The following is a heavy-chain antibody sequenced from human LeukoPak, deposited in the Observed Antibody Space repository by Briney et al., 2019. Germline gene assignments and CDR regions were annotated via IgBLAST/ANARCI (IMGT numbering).Heavy chain of an antibody. J-gene: IGHJ4*02. CDR2: ISYDGSNK. V-gene: IGHV3-30*03. CDR1: GFTFSTYG. D-gene: IGHD3-3*01. Sequence: GGSLRLSCAASGFTFSTYGMHWVRQAPGKGLEWVAVISYDGSNKYYADSVKGRFTISRDNSKNTLYLQMNGLRAEDTAVYYCARDGGYDFWSGYYQDYWGQGTLVTVSS. CDR3: ARDGGYDFWSGYYQDY.